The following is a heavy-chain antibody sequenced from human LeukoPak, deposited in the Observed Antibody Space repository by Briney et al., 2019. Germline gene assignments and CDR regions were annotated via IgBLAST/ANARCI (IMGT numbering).Heavy chain of an antibody. CDR1: GFIFSNFG. V-gene: IGHV3-33*01. J-gene: IGHJ5*01. Sequence: GRSLRLSCAASGFIFSNFGFHWVRQAPGKGLEWVATIWHDGTNEYYRDSVKGRFTISRDNSNDTVYLQMHSLRAEDTAVYYCARDQEGYYYDSKGYHFDSWGPGTLVTVSS. D-gene: IGHD3-22*01. CDR3: ARDQEGYYYDSKGYHFDS. CDR2: IWHDGTNE.